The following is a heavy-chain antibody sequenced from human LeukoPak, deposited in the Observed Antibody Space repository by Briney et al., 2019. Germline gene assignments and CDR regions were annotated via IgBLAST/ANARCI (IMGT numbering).Heavy chain of an antibody. D-gene: IGHD3-22*01. Sequence: GGSLRLSCAASGFTFSSYAMSWVRQAPGKGLEWVSAISGSGGSTYYADSVKGRFTISRDKSKNALYLQMNSLRAEDTAVYYCAKGAGVVVITAVCFDYWGQGTLVTVSS. CDR3: AKGAGVVVITAVCFDY. J-gene: IGHJ4*02. V-gene: IGHV3-23*01. CDR1: GFTFSSYA. CDR2: ISGSGGST.